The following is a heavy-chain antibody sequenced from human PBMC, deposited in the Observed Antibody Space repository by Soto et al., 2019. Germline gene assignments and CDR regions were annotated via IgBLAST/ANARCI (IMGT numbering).Heavy chain of an antibody. CDR1: GFTFSSYA. D-gene: IGHD2-2*01. CDR2: ISGSGGST. CDR3: ANDLDIVVVPAAENGMDV. J-gene: IGHJ6*02. Sequence: EVQLLESGGGLVQPGGSLRLSCAASGFTFSSYAMSWVRQAPEKGLEWVSAISGSGGSTYYADSVKGRFTISRDNSKNTLYLQMNSLRAEDTAVYYCANDLDIVVVPAAENGMDVWGQGTTVTVSS. V-gene: IGHV3-23*01.